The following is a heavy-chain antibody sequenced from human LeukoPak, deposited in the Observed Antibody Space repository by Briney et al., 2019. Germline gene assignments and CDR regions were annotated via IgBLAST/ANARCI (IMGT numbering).Heavy chain of an antibody. D-gene: IGHD6-13*01. CDR3: ARRVADSWYFDY. CDR1: GYRFTSYW. CDR2: IYPGDSDT. V-gene: IGHV5-51*01. J-gene: IGHJ4*02. Sequence: GESLKISCEGSGYRFTSYWIAWVRQMPGKGLEWMGIIYPGDSDTRYSPSFQGQVTISADKSISTAYLQWSSLKASDTAIYYCARRVADSWYFDYWGQGTLVTVSS.